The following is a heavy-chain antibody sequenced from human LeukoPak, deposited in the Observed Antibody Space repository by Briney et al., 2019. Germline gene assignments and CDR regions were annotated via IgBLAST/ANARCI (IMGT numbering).Heavy chain of an antibody. Sequence: PSETLSLTCTVSGGSISSYYWSWIRQPPGKGLEWIGYIYYSGSTNYNPSLKSRVTISVDTSKNQFSLKLSSVTAADTAVYYCATLFGGHFDYWGQGTLVTVSS. D-gene: IGHD2-15*01. CDR2: IYYSGST. CDR1: GGSISSYY. V-gene: IGHV4-59*01. CDR3: ATLFGGHFDY. J-gene: IGHJ4*02.